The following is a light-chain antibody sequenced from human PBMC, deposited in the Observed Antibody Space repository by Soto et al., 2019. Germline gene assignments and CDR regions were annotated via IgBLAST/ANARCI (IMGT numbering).Light chain of an antibody. CDR1: QGIKNY. CDR3: QKYNSAPRT. CDR2: AAS. J-gene: IGKJ1*01. Sequence: DIQMTQSPSSLSASVGDRVTISCRASQGIKNYLAWYQQKPGKVPKLLIYAASVLQSGVPSRFSGSGSGTDFTLTISSLQPEDVATYYCQKYNSAPRTFGQGTKVEI. V-gene: IGKV1-27*01.